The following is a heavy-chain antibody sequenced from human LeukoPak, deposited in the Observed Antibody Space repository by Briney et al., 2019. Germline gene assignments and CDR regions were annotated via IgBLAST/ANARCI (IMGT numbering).Heavy chain of an antibody. J-gene: IGHJ4*02. CDR3: TRGGELMNY. CDR1: GGSISSYY. CDR2: IYTSGST. V-gene: IGHV4-4*07. D-gene: IGHD1-26*01. Sequence: SETLSLTCTVSGGSISSYYWSWIRQPAGKGLEWIGRIYTSGSTNYNPSLKSRVTISIDASKNQFSLRLSSVTAADTAVYYCTRGGELMNYWGQGTLVTVSS.